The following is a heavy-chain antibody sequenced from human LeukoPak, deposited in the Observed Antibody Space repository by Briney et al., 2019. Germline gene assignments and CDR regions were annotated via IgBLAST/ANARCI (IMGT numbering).Heavy chain of an antibody. CDR2: IYYSGST. J-gene: IGHJ2*01. CDR1: GGSISSSSYY. D-gene: IGHD3-22*01. V-gene: IGHV4-39*01. CDR3: ARHPRITMIVVVITLWYFDL. Sequence: SETLSLTCTVSGGSISSSSYYWGWIRQPPGKGLEWIGSIYYSGSTYYNPSLKSRVTISVDTSKNQFSLKLSSVTAADTAVYYCARHPRITMIVVVITLWYFDLWGRGTLVTVSS.